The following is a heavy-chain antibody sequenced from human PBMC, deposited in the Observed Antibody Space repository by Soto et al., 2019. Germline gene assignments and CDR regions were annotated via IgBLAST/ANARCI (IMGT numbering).Heavy chain of an antibody. CDR2: MNPNSGNT. D-gene: IGHD6-13*01. CDR3: ARGSKGSSWYAYWFDP. Sequence: QVQLVQPGAEVKKPGASVKVSCKASGYTFTSYDINWVRQATGQGLEWMGWMNPNSGNTGYAQKFQGRGTMTRNTSISTAYMQLSSLRSEDTAVYYCARGSKGSSWYAYWFDPWGQGTLVTVSS. J-gene: IGHJ5*02. CDR1: GYTFTSYD. V-gene: IGHV1-8*01.